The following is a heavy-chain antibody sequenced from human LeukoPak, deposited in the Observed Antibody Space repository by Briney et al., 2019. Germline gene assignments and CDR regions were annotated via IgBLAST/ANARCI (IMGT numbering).Heavy chain of an antibody. CDR1: GGSISSSSYY. CDR3: ARQRGYQLPYFDY. Sequence: PSETLSLTCTVSGGSISSSSYYWGWIRQPPGKGLEWIGSIYYSGSTYYNPSLKSRVTISVDTSKNQFSLKLSSVTAADTAVYYCARQRGYQLPYFDYWGQGTLVTVSS. V-gene: IGHV4-39*01. CDR2: IYYSGST. J-gene: IGHJ4*02. D-gene: IGHD2-2*01.